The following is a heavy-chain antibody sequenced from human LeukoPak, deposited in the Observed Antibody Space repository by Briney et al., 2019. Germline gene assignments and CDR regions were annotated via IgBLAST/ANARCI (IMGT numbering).Heavy chain of an antibody. Sequence: GGSLRLSCAASGFTFSSYGMHWVRQAPGKGLEWVSYISSSGSTIYYADSVKGRFTISRDNAKNSLYLQMNSLRAEDTAVYYCARHWNPRYYYYGMDVWGQGTTVTVSS. CDR2: ISSSGSTI. CDR3: ARHWNPRYYYYGMDV. D-gene: IGHD1-1*01. V-gene: IGHV3-48*04. J-gene: IGHJ6*02. CDR1: GFTFSSYG.